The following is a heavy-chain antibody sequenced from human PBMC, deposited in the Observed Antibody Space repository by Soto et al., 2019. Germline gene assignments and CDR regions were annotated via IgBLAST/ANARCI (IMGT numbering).Heavy chain of an antibody. J-gene: IGHJ4*02. CDR3: ARWKDFGVVIPPDY. CDR1: GFTFSSYA. D-gene: IGHD3-3*01. V-gene: IGHV3-23*01. Sequence: PGGSLRLSCAASGFTFSSYAMSWIRQAPGKGLEWVSAISGSGGSTYYADSVKGRFTISRDNSKNTLYLQMNSLRAEDTAVYYCARWKDFGVVIPPDYWGQGTLVTVSS. CDR2: ISGSGGST.